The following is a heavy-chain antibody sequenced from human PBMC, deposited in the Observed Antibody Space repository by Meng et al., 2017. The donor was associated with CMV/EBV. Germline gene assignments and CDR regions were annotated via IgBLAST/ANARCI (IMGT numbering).Heavy chain of an antibody. J-gene: IGHJ4*02. Sequence: GESLKISCAASGFTFSNAWMSWVRQAPGKGLEWVGRIKSKTDGGTTDYAAPVKGRFTISRDDSKNTLYLQMNSLKTEDTAVYYCTTGSEDFWSGRIGAFSFDYWGQGTLVTVSS. CDR2: IKSKTDGGTT. CDR3: TTGSEDFWSGRIGAFSFDY. CDR1: GFTFSNAW. D-gene: IGHD3-3*01. V-gene: IGHV3-15*01.